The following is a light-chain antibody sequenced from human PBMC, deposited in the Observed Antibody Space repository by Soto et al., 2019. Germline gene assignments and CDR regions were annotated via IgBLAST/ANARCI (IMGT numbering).Light chain of an antibody. CDR1: QVISNY. CDR2: GAS. Sequence: IPWTNSAFSLSASLGDRLTITCRASQVISNYLAWYQQKPGKAPKLLIYGASILQSGVPSRFSGSGSGTEFTLTISSLQPEDFGTYYCQQSYSSPRTFGQGTRLEIK. CDR3: QQSYSSPRT. J-gene: IGKJ5*01. V-gene: IGKV1-9*01.